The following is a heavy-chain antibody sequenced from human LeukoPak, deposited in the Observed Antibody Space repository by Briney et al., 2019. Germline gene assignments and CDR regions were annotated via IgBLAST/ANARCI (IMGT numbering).Heavy chain of an antibody. D-gene: IGHD3-3*01. Sequence: SETLSLTCTVSGGSISSGGYYGSWIRQPPGKGLEWIGYIYHSGSTYYNPSLKSRVTISVDRSKNQFSLKLSSVTAADTAVYFCARALPNDFWSGYRVDYYYYMDVWGKGTTVTVSS. CDR3: ARALPNDFWSGYRVDYYYYMDV. CDR1: GGSISSGGYY. CDR2: IYHSGST. V-gene: IGHV4-30-2*01. J-gene: IGHJ6*03.